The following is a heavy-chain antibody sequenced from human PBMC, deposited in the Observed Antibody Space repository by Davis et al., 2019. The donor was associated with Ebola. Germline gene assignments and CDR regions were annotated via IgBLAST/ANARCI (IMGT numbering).Heavy chain of an antibody. D-gene: IGHD3-22*01. CDR3: VKGSITMTVVVYFDL. CDR2: FGTGGDT. Sequence: GGSLRLSCETSGFIFRNYVMSWVRQAPGKGLEWVSTFGTGGDTYYADSVKGRFIISRDNSKNTLYLQMSSLRIEDTAVYYCVKGSITMTVVVYFDLWGQGTLVTVSS. CDR1: GFIFRNYV. J-gene: IGHJ4*02. V-gene: IGHV3-23*01.